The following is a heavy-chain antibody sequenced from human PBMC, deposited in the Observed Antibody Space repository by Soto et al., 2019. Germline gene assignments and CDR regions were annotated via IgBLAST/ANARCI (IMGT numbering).Heavy chain of an antibody. J-gene: IGHJ4*02. CDR3: TTGLSNGYYNFDY. V-gene: IGHV3-15*01. Sequence: PGGSLRLSCAASGFTFSNAWMSWVRQAPGKGLDWVGRIKGEADGGTTDYAAPVKGRITISRDHSKDTLYLQMNSLKTEDTAVYYCTTGLSNGYYNFDYWGQGTPVTVSS. CDR2: IKGEADGGTT. D-gene: IGHD3-22*01. CDR1: GFTFSNAW.